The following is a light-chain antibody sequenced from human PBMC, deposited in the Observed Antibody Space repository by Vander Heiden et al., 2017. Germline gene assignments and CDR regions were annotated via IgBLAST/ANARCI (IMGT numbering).Light chain of an antibody. V-gene: IGKV1-39*01. CDR1: QSITNY. CDR3: QQSDNTPFT. J-gene: IGKJ2*01. Sequence: DIQLTQSPSSLSASLGDRVTITCRASQSITNYLHWYQQRPGKAPKLLIYTASTWLSGVPARFSGGGSGTDFTLTISRLQPEDFATYFCQQSDNTPFTFGQGTKLDIK. CDR2: TAS.